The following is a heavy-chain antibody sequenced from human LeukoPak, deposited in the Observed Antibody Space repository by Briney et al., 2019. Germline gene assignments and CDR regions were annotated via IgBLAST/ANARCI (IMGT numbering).Heavy chain of an antibody. Sequence: ASVKVSCKASGYSFSNFHINWVRQASGQGLEWIGWVSPKTGDRGYALKFQGRVTMTRNTSISTAYMELSSLRSEDTAVYYCARGRWLQFWGQGTLVTVSS. V-gene: IGHV1-8*01. J-gene: IGHJ4*02. CDR1: GYSFSNFH. D-gene: IGHD5-24*01. CDR2: VSPKTGDR. CDR3: ARGRWLQF.